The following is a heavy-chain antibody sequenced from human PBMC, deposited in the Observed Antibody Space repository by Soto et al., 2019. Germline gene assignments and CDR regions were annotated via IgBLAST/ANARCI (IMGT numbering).Heavy chain of an antibody. CDR3: ARQTYYDFWSGYWSPFDY. V-gene: IGHV3-48*02. D-gene: IGHD3-3*01. CDR2: ISSSSSTI. Sequence: GGSLRLSCAASGFTFSSYSMNWVRQAPGKGLEWVSYISSSSSTIYYADSVKGRFTISRDNAKNSLYLQMNSLRDEDTAVYYCARQTYYDFWSGYWSPFDYWGQGTLVTVSS. J-gene: IGHJ4*02. CDR1: GFTFSSYS.